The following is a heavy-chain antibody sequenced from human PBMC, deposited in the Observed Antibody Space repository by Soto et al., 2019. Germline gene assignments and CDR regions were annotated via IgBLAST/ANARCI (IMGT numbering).Heavy chain of an antibody. CDR1: GGTFSSYA. V-gene: IGHV1-69*13. D-gene: IGHD1-1*01. J-gene: IGHJ4*02. Sequence: ASLKVSCKASGGTFSSYAISWVRQAPGQGLEWMGGIIPIFGTANYAQKFQGRVTITADESTSTAYMELSSLRSEDTAVYYCAREEDNAFDYWGQGTLVTVSS. CDR2: IIPIFGTA. CDR3: AREEDNAFDY.